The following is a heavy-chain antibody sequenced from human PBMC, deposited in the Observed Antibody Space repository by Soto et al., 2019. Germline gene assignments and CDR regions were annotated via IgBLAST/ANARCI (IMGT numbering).Heavy chain of an antibody. D-gene: IGHD1-20*01. J-gene: IGHJ6*02. Sequence: QVQLQESGPGLVKPSETLSLTCTVSGGSISSYYWSWIRQPPGKGLEWIGYIYYSGITNYNPSLKSRVTISVDTSKNQFSLKLSSVTAADTAVYYCARYKSNDYYGMDVWGQGTTVTVSS. CDR3: ARYKSNDYYGMDV. CDR1: GGSISSYY. V-gene: IGHV4-59*01. CDR2: IYYSGIT.